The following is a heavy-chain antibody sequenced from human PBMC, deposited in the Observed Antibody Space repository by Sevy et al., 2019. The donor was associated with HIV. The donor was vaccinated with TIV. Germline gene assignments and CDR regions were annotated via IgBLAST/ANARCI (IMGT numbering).Heavy chain of an antibody. CDR1: GFTFSSYA. CDR3: AREGRGYSGYDSFFYYYYGMDV. J-gene: IGHJ6*02. D-gene: IGHD5-12*01. CDR2: ISYDGSNK. V-gene: IGHV3-30-3*01. Sequence: GGSLRLSCAASGFTFSSYAMHWVRQAPGKGLEWVAVISYDGSNKYYADSVKGRFTLSRDKSKNTLYLQMNSLRAEDTAVYYCAREGRGYSGYDSFFYYYYGMDVWGQGTTVTVSS.